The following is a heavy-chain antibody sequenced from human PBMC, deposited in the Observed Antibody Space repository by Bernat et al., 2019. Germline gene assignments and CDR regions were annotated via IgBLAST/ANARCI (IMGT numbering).Heavy chain of an antibody. J-gene: IGHJ5*02. D-gene: IGHD3-10*01. Sequence: QVHLVQSGAEVKKPGASVKVSCKASGYTFTSYGISWVRQAPGQGLEWMGWISAYDGHINYAQKLQDRVTMTTDTSTTTAYMELRSLRSDDTAVYYCARDYRWSSGSPDDPWGQGTLVTVSS. CDR1: GYTFTSYG. CDR3: ARDYRWSSGSPDDP. CDR2: ISAYDGHI. V-gene: IGHV1-18*04.